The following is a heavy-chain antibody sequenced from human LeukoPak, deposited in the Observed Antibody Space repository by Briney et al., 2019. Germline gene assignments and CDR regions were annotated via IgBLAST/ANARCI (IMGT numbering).Heavy chain of an antibody. CDR2: ISAYNGNT. D-gene: IGHD5-18*01. CDR3: ARRGYSYGRHYGMDV. Sequence: ASVEVSCKASGYTFTSYGISWVRQAPGQGLEWMGWISAYNGNTNYAQKLQGRVTMTTDTSTSTVYMELRSLRSDDTAVYYCARRGYSYGRHYGMDVWGQGTTVTVSS. J-gene: IGHJ6*02. V-gene: IGHV1-18*01. CDR1: GYTFTSYG.